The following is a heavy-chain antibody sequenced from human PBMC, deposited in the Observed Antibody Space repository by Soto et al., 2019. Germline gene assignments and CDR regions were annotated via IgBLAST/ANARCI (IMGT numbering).Heavy chain of an antibody. V-gene: IGHV4-34*01. Sequence: QVQLQQWGAGLLKPSETLSLTCAVYGGSFSGYYWTWIRQPPGTGLEWIGEINHSGSTNYNPSLKSRVTISVDTSKKQFALKLTSVTAADTSVYYCARDKITGLVDYWGQGTLVTVSS. J-gene: IGHJ4*02. D-gene: IGHD2-8*02. CDR3: ARDKITGLVDY. CDR1: GGSFSGYY. CDR2: INHSGST.